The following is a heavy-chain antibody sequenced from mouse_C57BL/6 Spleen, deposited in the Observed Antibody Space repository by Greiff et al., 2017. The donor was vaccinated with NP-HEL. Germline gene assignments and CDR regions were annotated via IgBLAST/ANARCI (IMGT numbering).Heavy chain of an antibody. CDR3: TTRVTTEWEFAY. CDR1: GFNIKDDY. V-gene: IGHV14-4*01. Sequence: EVQLQQSGAELVRPGASVKLSCTASGFNIKDDYMHWVKQRPEQGLEWIGWIDPENGDTEYASKFQGKATITADTSSNTAYLQLSSLTSEDTAVDYCTTRVTTEWEFAYWGQGTLVTVSA. CDR2: IDPENGDT. J-gene: IGHJ3*01. D-gene: IGHD1-1*01.